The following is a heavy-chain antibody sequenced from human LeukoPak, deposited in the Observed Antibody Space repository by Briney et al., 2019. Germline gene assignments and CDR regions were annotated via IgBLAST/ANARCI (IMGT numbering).Heavy chain of an antibody. D-gene: IGHD3-10*01. CDR1: GYSFTSYW. J-gene: IGHJ4*02. CDR3: ARLTMVRGVIIMAIDY. V-gene: IGHV5-10-1*01. CDR2: IDPSDSYT. Sequence: GESLRISCKGSGYSFTSYWISWVRQMPGKGLEWMGRIDPSDSYTNYSPSFQSHVTISADKSISTAYLQWSSLKASDTAMYYCARLTMVRGVIIMAIDYWGQGTLVTVSS.